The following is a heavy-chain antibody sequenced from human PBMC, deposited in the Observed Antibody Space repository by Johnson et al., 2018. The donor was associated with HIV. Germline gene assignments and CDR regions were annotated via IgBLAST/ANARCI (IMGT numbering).Heavy chain of an antibody. CDR3: AKSGLSGSYQGAYDI. CDR1: GFSFDDYG. D-gene: IGHD1-26*01. V-gene: IGHV3-20*04. J-gene: IGHJ3*02. CDR2: ITWHGVCP. Sequence: VQLVESGGSVTRRGGSLRLSCAASGFSFDDYGMSWVRQGSGSGLEWVSGITWHGVCPGYAVSVQGRFPISRDNSKNTLYLQMNSLRAEDTAVYYCAKSGLSGSYQGAYDIWGQGTMVTVSS.